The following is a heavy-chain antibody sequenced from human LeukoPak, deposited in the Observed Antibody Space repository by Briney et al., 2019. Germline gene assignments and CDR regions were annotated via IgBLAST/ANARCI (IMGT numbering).Heavy chain of an antibody. D-gene: IGHD3/OR15-3a*01. CDR3: ARLRTGYFQD. CDR1: GGSISSSSYF. J-gene: IGHJ1*01. Sequence: SETLSLTCTVSGGSISSSSYFWGWIRQPPGKGLEWIGNIYYSGNTYYNPSLKSRVTISLDTSKNQFSLKLSSVTAADTAVYCCARLRTGYFQDWGQGTLVTVSS. V-gene: IGHV4-39*07. CDR2: IYYSGNT.